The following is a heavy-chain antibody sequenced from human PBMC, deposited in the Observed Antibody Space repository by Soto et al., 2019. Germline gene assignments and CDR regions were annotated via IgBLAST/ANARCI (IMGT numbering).Heavy chain of an antibody. CDR1: GYTFTSYN. Sequence: ASVTVSCKASGYTFTSYNINWVRQAPGQGREWVAGSNSNSGNSDHAQKFQGRLTVTRDTSISTAYMELSSLRSDDTAVYYCVLLGVFDHWGLGTLVTVSS. CDR2: SNSNSGNS. V-gene: IGHV1-8*01. J-gene: IGHJ4*02. D-gene: IGHD3-3*01. CDR3: VLLGVFDH.